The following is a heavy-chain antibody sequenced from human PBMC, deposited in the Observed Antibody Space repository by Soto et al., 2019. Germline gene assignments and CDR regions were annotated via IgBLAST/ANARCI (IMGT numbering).Heavy chain of an antibody. CDR3: ARDDYGSGSYYAFDI. J-gene: IGHJ3*02. V-gene: IGHV3-21*01. CDR2: ISSSSSYI. CDR1: GFTFSSYS. D-gene: IGHD3-10*01. Sequence: GGSLRLSCAASGFTFSSYSMNWVRHAPGKGLEWVSSISSSSSYIYYADSVKGRFTISRDNAKNSLYLQMNSLRAEDTAVYYCARDDYGSGSYYAFDIWGQGTMVTVSS.